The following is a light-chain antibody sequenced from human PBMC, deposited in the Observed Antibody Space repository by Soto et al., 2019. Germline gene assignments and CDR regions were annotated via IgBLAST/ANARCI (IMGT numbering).Light chain of an antibody. CDR1: QSISDY. Sequence: DIKMTQSPSSLSASVGDRVTITCRANQSISDYLNWYQQKPGKAPKFLIYASSSLQSGVPSRFRGSGSGTDFPLTISSLQPEDFATYYCQQSYSTPTITFGQGTRLE. CDR3: QQSYSTPTIT. J-gene: IGKJ5*01. V-gene: IGKV1-39*01. CDR2: ASS.